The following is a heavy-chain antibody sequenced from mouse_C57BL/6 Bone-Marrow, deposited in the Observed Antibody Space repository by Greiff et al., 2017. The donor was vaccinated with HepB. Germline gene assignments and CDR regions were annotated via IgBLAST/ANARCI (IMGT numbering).Heavy chain of an antibody. V-gene: IGHV1-39*01. J-gene: IGHJ4*01. CDR3: ARRGEITTVVEGYAMDY. CDR1: GYSFTDYN. Sequence: EVQLQQSGPELVKPGASVKISCKASGYSFTDYNMNWVKQSNGKSLEWIGVINPNYGTTSYNQKFKGKATLTVDQSSSTAYMQLNSLTSEDSAVYYCARRGEITTVVEGYAMDYWGQGTSVTVSS. CDR2: INPNYGTT. D-gene: IGHD1-1*01.